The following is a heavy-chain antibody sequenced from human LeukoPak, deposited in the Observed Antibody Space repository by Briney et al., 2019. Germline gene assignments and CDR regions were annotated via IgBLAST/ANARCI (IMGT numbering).Heavy chain of an antibody. V-gene: IGHV4-4*09. J-gene: IGHJ4*02. Sequence: SETLSLTCTVSGGSISSYYWSWIRQPPGKGLEWIGCIYTSGSTNYNPSLKSRVTISVDTSKNQFSLKLSSVTAADTAVYYCARRGSSWDGAFDYWGQGTLVTVSS. CDR1: GGSISSYY. CDR2: IYTSGST. CDR3: ARRGSSWDGAFDY. D-gene: IGHD6-13*01.